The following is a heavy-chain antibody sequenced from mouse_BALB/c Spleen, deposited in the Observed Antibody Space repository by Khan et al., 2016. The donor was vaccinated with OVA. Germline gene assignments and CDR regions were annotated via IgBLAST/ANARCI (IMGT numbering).Heavy chain of an antibody. J-gene: IGHJ3*01. CDR1: GYTFTDYS. CDR3: ASLTY. CDR2: INTETGEP. Sequence: QVQLKQSGPELKKPGETVNSSCKASGYTFTDYSMHWVKQAPGKGLKWMGWINTETGEPTYADDFKGRFAFSLETSASTAYLQIKNLTNEDTATYFCASLTYWGQGTLVTVSA. V-gene: IGHV9-2-1*01.